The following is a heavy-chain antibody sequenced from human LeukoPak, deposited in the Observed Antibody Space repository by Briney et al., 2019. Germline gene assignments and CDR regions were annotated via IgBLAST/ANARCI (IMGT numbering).Heavy chain of an antibody. V-gene: IGHV4-39*07. Sequence: SETLSLTCTVSGGSISSSSYYWGWIRQPPGKGLEWIGSIYYSGSTYYNPSLKSRVTISVDTSKNQFSLKLSSVTAADTAVYYCARVLPVTTHDYWGQGTLVTVSS. J-gene: IGHJ4*02. CDR1: GGSISSSSYY. D-gene: IGHD4-17*01. CDR2: IYYSGST. CDR3: ARVLPVTTHDY.